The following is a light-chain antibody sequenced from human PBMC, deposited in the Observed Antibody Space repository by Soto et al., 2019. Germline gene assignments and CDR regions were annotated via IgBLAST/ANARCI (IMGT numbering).Light chain of an antibody. CDR1: RSNVGSNP. V-gene: IGLV1-44*01. Sequence: VLNHPPSASGTPGQRVTISCSGSRSNVGSNPVNWYRQQLPGTAPKLLIHTNDQRPSGVPDRFSGSKSGTSASLAISGLQSEDEADYYCATWDDSLSGHVFGTGTKVTVL. J-gene: IGLJ1*01. CDR2: TND. CDR3: ATWDDSLSGHV.